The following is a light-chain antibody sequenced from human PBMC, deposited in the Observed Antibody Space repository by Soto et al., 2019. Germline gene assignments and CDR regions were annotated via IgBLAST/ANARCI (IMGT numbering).Light chain of an antibody. CDR2: DVS. J-gene: IGLJ1*01. CDR1: NSDVGGYSY. V-gene: IGLV2-11*01. CDR3: CSYAGSPYV. Sequence: QSVLTQPRSVSVSPGQSVAISYTGTNSDVGGYSYVSWYQQHPGKAPKVMIYDVSKRPSGVPDRFSGSKSGNTASLTISGLQAEDEADYYCCSYAGSPYVFGTGTKVTVL.